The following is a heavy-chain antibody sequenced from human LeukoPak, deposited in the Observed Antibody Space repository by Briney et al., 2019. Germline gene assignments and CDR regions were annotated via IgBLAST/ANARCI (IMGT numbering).Heavy chain of an antibody. D-gene: IGHD2-2*01. CDR3: ARGSRYCSSTSCYVTDYYYYYGMDV. CDR1: GGSISSGGYY. CDR2: IYYSGST. J-gene: IGHJ6*02. Sequence: PQTLSLTCTVPGGSISSGGYYWSWIRQHPGKGLEWIGYIYYSGSTYYNPSLKSRVTISVDTSKNQFSLKLSSVTAADTAVYYCARGSRYCSSTSCYVTDYYYYYGMDVWGQGTTVTVSS. V-gene: IGHV4-31*03.